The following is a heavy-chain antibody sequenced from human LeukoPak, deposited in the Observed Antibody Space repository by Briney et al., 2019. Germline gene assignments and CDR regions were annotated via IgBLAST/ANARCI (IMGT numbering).Heavy chain of an antibody. J-gene: IGHJ4*02. CDR1: GGTFSGYY. Sequence: SETLSLTCAVYGGTFSGYYWSWIRQPPGKGLEWIGEINHSGSTNYNPSLKSRVTISVDTSKNQFSLKLSSVTAADTAVYYCARGDIEWPNPYYIDYWGQGTLVTVSS. CDR2: INHSGST. D-gene: IGHD3-3*01. CDR3: ARGDIEWPNPYYIDY. V-gene: IGHV4-34*01.